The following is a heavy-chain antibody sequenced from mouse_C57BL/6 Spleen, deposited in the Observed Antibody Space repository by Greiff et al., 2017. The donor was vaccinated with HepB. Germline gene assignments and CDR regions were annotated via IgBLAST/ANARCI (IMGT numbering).Heavy chain of an antibody. D-gene: IGHD1-1*01. CDR1: GYTFTDYN. J-gene: IGHJ2*01. CDR3: ARRGFITPYYFDY. Sequence: VQLKESGPELVKPGASVKIPCKASGYTFTDYNMDWVKQSHGKSLEWIGDINPNNGGTIYNQKFKGKATLTVDKSSSTAYMELRSLTSEDTAVYYCARRGFITPYYFDYWGQGTTLTVSS. V-gene: IGHV1-18*01. CDR2: INPNNGGT.